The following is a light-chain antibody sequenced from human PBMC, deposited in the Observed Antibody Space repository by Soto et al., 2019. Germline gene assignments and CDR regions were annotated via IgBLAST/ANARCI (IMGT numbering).Light chain of an antibody. J-gene: IGKJ4*02. CDR1: QSVSSK. CDR3: QQYNSWPLT. V-gene: IGKV3-15*01. CDR2: GAS. Sequence: EIVMTQSPATLSVSPGERATLSCRASQSVSSKLAWYQQQPGQAPRLLIYGASTRATGIPARFSGSGSGTEYTLTCSSLQSEDFAVYYCQQYNSWPLTFGGGTKEEIK.